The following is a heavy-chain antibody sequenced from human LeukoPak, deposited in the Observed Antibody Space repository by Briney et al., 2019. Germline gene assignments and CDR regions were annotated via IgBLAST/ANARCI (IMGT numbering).Heavy chain of an antibody. CDR1: GFTFTRYV. Sequence: GGSLRLSCVASGFTFTRYVMSWVRQAPGKGLEWVSSVSESGSNRYYADSVKGRFSISRDNSENMLYLRMGSLRAEDTATYYCANRHDSSGYFFNYWGQGTLVTVSS. J-gene: IGHJ4*02. CDR3: ANRHDSSGYFFNY. D-gene: IGHD3-22*01. CDR2: VSESGSNR. V-gene: IGHV3-23*01.